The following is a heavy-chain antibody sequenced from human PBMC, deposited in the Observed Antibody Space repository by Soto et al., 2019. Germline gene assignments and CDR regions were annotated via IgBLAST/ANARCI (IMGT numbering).Heavy chain of an antibody. J-gene: IGHJ5*02. CDR3: ARATRDDSSGKSWFDP. D-gene: IGHD3-22*01. V-gene: IGHV4-59*01. CDR2: IYYSGST. CDR1: GGSISSYY. Sequence: QVQLQESGPGLVKPSETLSLTCTVSGGSISSYYWSWIRQPPGKGLEWIGYIYYSGSTNYNPPLKSRVTRSVDTSTNQFSLKLSSVNAADTAVYYCARATRDDSSGKSWFDPWGQGTLVTVSS.